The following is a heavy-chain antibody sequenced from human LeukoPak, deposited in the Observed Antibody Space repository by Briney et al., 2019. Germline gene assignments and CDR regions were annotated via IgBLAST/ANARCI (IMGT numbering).Heavy chain of an antibody. D-gene: IGHD5-18*01. J-gene: IGHJ6*03. CDR2: IIPIFGTA. V-gene: IGHV1-69*05. Sequence: SVKVSCKASGGTFSSYAISRVRQAPGQGLEWMGRIIPIFGTANYAQKFQGRVTITTDESTSTAYMELTSLRSEDTAVYYCAREEYGYSYYYYYMDVWGKGTTVTVSS. CDR1: GGTFSSYA. CDR3: AREEYGYSYYYYYMDV.